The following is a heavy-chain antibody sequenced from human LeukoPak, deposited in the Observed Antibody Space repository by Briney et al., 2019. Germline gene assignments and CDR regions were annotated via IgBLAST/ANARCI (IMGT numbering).Heavy chain of an antibody. Sequence: PGGSLRLSCAASGFTFSSYAMHWVRQAPGKGLEWVAVISYGGSNKYYADSVKGRFTISRDNSKNTLYLQMNSLRAEDTAVYYCAVASSPYYYGSGKYWGQGTLVTVSS. CDR2: ISYGGSNK. J-gene: IGHJ4*02. D-gene: IGHD3-10*01. CDR1: GFTFSSYA. V-gene: IGHV3-30*04. CDR3: AVASSPYYYGSGKY.